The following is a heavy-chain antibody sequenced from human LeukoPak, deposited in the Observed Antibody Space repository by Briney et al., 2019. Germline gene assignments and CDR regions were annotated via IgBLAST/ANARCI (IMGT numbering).Heavy chain of an antibody. D-gene: IGHD3-22*01. Sequence: GGSLRLSCAASGFTFSSYGMSWVRQAPGKGLEWVSVISGSGGSTYYADSVKGRFTISRDNSKNTLYLHMNSLRAEDTALYYCAKDLYRAVFITTSYAFDIWGQGTMVTVSS. CDR2: ISGSGGST. J-gene: IGHJ3*02. V-gene: IGHV3-23*01. CDR1: GFTFSSYG. CDR3: AKDLYRAVFITTSYAFDI.